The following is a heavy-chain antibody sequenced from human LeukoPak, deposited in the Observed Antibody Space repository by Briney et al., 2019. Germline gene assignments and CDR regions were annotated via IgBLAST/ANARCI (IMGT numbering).Heavy chain of an antibody. CDR1: GGSISDYY. J-gene: IGHJ4*02. CDR2: IFGSGSS. CDR3: ARGLAGPFDS. D-gene: IGHD6-19*01. Sequence: SETLSLTCTVSGGSISDYYWSWIRQPPGKGLEWIGWIFGSGSSNYNPSLKSRLTISVDTSKNQFSLKLTSATAADTAVYYCARGLAGPFDSWGQGTLVTVSS. V-gene: IGHV4-59*01.